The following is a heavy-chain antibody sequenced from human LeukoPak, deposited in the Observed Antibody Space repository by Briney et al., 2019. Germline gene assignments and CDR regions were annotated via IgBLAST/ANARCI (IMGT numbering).Heavy chain of an antibody. V-gene: IGHV3-30-3*01. CDR2: ISFDENDK. D-gene: IGHD3-22*01. CDR3: ATDREGDPSAYYLV. Sequence: PGRSLRLSCAASGFTFSSYAIHWVRQAPGKGLEWVAVISFDENDKYYADSVKGRFTISRDNSKNTLFLQMNSLRAEDSAVYYCATDREGDPSAYYLVGGQGTLITVSS. J-gene: IGHJ4*02. CDR1: GFTFSSYA.